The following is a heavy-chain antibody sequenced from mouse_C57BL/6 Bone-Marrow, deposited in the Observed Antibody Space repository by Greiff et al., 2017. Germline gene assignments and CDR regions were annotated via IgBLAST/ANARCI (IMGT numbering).Heavy chain of an antibody. CDR3: ARGYYGPFAY. V-gene: IGHV5-6*01. CDR2: ISSGGSYT. CDR1: GFTFSSYG. D-gene: IGHD2-1*01. J-gene: IGHJ3*01. Sequence: EVKLVESGGDLVKPGGSLKLSCAASGFTFSSYGMSWVRQTPDKRLEWVATISSGGSYTYYPDSVKGRCTLSRDNAKNTLYLQMSSLKSEDTAMYYCARGYYGPFAYWGQGTLVTVSA.